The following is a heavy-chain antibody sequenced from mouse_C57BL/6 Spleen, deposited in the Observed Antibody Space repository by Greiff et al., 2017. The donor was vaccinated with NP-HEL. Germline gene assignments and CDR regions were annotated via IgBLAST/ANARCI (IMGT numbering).Heavy chain of an antibody. V-gene: IGHV10-1*01. D-gene: IGHD2-5*01. J-gene: IGHJ3*01. CDR3: VRTGYSNSAWFAY. CDR2: IRSKSNNYAT. Sequence: EVQLVESGGGLVQPKGSLKLSCAASGFSFNTYAMNWVRQAPGKGLEWVACIRSKSNNYATYYADSVKDRFTISRDDSESMLYLQMNNLKTEDTAMYYCVRTGYSNSAWFAYWGQGTLVTVSA. CDR1: GFSFNTYA.